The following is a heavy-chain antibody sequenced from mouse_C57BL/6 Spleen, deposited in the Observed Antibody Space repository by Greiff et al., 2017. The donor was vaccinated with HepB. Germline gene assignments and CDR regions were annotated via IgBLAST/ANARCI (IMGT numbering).Heavy chain of an antibody. Sequence: DVHLVESGGGLVQPKGSLKLSCAASGFSFNTYAMNWVRQAPGKGLEWVARIRSKSNNYATYYADSVKDRFTISRDDSESMLYLQMNNLKTEDTAMYYCVRQAFYGSSFGYYAMDYWGQGTSVTVSS. CDR1: GFSFNTYA. D-gene: IGHD1-1*01. CDR2: IRSKSNNYAT. CDR3: VRQAFYGSSFGYYAMDY. V-gene: IGHV10-1*01. J-gene: IGHJ4*01.